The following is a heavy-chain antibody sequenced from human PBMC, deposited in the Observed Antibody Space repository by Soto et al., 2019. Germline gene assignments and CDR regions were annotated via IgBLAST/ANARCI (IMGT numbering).Heavy chain of an antibody. D-gene: IGHD4-17*01. Sequence: SETLSLTCTVSGGSISSGDYYWSWIRQPPGKGLERIGYIYYSGSTYYNPSLKSRVTISVDTSKKQFSLKLSSVTAADTAVYYLSSYDYGNYRAPKDYYYYCMDVWGQGTTVNVSS. CDR3: SSYDYGNYRAPKDYYYYCMDV. CDR2: IYYSGST. J-gene: IGHJ6*02. CDR1: GGSISSGDYY. V-gene: IGHV4-30-4*01.